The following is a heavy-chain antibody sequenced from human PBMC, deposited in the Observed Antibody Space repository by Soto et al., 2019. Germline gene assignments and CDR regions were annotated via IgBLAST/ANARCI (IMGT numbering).Heavy chain of an antibody. J-gene: IGHJ6*02. CDR2: IYHSGST. V-gene: IGHV4-30-2*01. Sequence: SETLSLTCAVSGGSISSGGYSWSWIRQPPGKGLEWIGYIYHSGSTYYNPSLKSRVTISVDRSKNQFSLKLSSVTAADTAVYYCARAPGYYYYYGMDVWGQGTTVTVSS. CDR3: ARAPGYYYYYGMDV. CDR1: GGSISSGGYS.